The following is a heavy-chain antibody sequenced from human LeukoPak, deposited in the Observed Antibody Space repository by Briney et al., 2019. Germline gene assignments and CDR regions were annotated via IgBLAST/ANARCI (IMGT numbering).Heavy chain of an antibody. Sequence: GRSLRLSCAASGFTFSSYGMHWVRQAPGKGLEWVAVVWYDGSNKYYADSVKGRFTISRDNSKNTLYLQMNSLRAEDTAVYYCARDYGGTFDYWGQGTLVTVSS. V-gene: IGHV3-33*01. CDR3: ARDYGGTFDY. CDR2: VWYDGSNK. CDR1: GFTFSSYG. J-gene: IGHJ4*02. D-gene: IGHD1-1*01.